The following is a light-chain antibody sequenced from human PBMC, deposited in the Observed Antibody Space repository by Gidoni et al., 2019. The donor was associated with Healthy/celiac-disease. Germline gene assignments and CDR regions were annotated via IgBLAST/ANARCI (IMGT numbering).Light chain of an antibody. CDR1: QSISSW. V-gene: IGKV1-5*01. CDR2: DAS. J-gene: IGKJ1*01. CDR3: QQYNSYSGT. Sequence: DIQMTQSPSTLSASVGDRVTITCRASQSISSWLAWYQQKPGKAPKLLIYDASSLESGVPSRFSGSGSGTEFTLTIRSLQPDDVATYYCQQYNSYSGTFGQXTKVEIK.